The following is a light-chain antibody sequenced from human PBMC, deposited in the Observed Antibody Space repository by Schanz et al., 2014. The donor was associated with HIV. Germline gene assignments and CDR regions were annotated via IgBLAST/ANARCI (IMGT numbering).Light chain of an antibody. Sequence: DIVLTQSPDSLAVSLGERATINCKSSQSVLSRSNNKNCLAWYQQKPGQPPQLLIYWASTRESGVPDRFSGSGSGTDFTLTITSLQAEDVAVYYCQQYYSTPFAFGPGTKVDIK. CDR3: QQYYSTPFA. CDR2: WAS. J-gene: IGKJ3*01. CDR1: QSVLSRSNNKNC. V-gene: IGKV4-1*01.